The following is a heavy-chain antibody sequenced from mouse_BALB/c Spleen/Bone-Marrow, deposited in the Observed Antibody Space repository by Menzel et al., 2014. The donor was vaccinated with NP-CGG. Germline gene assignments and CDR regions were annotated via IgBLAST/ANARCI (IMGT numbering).Heavy chain of an antibody. CDR1: GYIFTSYY. CDR2: IYPGNVNS. V-gene: IGHV1S56*01. J-gene: IGHJ3*01. CDR3: ARGDYDGAWFTY. Sequence: QVQLKESGPDLVKPGASVRISCKASGYIFTSYYIHWVKQRPGQGLEWIGWIYPGNVNSNYNEKFKGKATLTADKSSSTAYMQLSSLTSEDSAVYVCARGDYDGAWFTYWGQGTLVTVSA. D-gene: IGHD2-4*01.